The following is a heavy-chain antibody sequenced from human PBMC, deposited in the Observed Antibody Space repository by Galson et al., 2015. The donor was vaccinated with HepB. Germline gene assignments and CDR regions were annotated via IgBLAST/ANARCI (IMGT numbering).Heavy chain of an antibody. CDR2: IDPSDSYT. J-gene: IGHJ6*03. D-gene: IGHD3-16*01. Sequence: QSGAEVKKPGESLRISCKGSGYSFTSYWISWVRQMPGKGLEWMGRIDPSDSYTNYSPSFQGHVTISADKSISTAYLQWSSLKASVTAMYYCARHRDDGGGQNGGDYYYYYMDVWGKGTTVTVSS. V-gene: IGHV5-10-1*01. CDR1: GYSFTSYW. CDR3: ARHRDDGGGQNGGDYYYYYMDV.